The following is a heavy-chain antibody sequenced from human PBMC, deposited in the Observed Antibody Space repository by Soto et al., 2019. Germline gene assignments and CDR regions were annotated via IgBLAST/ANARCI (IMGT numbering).Heavy chain of an antibody. D-gene: IGHD3-22*01. J-gene: IGHJ4*02. Sequence: KPSETLSLTCTVSGGSVSSGSYYWSWIRQPPGKGLEWIGYIYYSGSTNYNPSLKSRVTISVDTSKNQFSLKLSSVTAADTAVYYCARGLPDYYDSSGYLTDWGQGTLVTVSS. CDR2: IYYSGST. V-gene: IGHV4-61*01. CDR3: ARGLPDYYDSSGYLTD. CDR1: GGSVSSGSYY.